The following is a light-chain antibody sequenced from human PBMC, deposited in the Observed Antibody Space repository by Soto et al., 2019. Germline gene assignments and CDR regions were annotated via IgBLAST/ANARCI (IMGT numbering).Light chain of an antibody. Sequence: DIVMTQSPDSLAVSLGERATINCKSSQSVLYSSNNNNYLAWYQQKPGQPPKLLIYWASTRESGVPDRFSGRGSGTDFTLTISSLQAADVAVYYCQQYYNAPLTFGGGTKVEIK. J-gene: IGKJ4*01. V-gene: IGKV4-1*01. CDR1: QSVLYSSNNNNY. CDR2: WAS. CDR3: QQYYNAPLT.